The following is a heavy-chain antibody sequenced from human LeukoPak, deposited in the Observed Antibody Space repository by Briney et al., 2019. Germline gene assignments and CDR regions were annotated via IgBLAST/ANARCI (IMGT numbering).Heavy chain of an antibody. CDR2: IIPIFGTA. D-gene: IGHD2-2*02. CDR3: ARDSGRYCSSTSCYTLGYYYYGMDV. V-gene: IGHV1-69*13. Sequence: SVKVSCKASGGTFSSYAISWVRQAPGQGLEWMGGIIPIFGTANYAQKFQGRVTITADESTSTAYMELSSLRSEDTAVYYCARDSGRYCSSTSCYTLGYYYYGMDVWGQGTTVTVSS. CDR1: GGTFSSYA. J-gene: IGHJ6*02.